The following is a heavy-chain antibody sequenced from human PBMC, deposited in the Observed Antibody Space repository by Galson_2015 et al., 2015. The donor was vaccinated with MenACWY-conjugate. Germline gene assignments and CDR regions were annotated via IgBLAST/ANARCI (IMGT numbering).Heavy chain of an antibody. D-gene: IGHD2-2*01. CDR3: ARQLHYCSSASCYHPYYYYNMDV. V-gene: IGHV5-51*01. CDR2: IYPGDSDT. J-gene: IGHJ6*03. Sequence: QSGAEVKKAGESLKIPCKVSGYNFPSFWIGWVRQVPGEGLERMGIIYPGDSDTKYSPSFEGQVTISADKSINTAYLQWNSLKASDTAIYYCARQLHYCSSASCYHPYYYYNMDVWGQGTTVTVSS. CDR1: GYNFPSFW.